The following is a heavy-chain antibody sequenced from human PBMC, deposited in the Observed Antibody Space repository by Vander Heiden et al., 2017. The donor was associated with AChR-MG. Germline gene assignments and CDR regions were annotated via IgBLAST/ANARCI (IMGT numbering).Heavy chain of an antibody. J-gene: IGHJ6*02. D-gene: IGHD3-3*01. Sequence: EVQVSESGGGLVQPGGSLRPSSTAHGFSFRHSAMSWVRQAPGKGLEWVSSISAGGGSANYAGSVRGRFTGSRDNSKNTVYLQMTSLRAEDSAVYYCIRFCDTSSCYTRGFGMDVWGQGTTVTVSS. CDR1: GFSFRHSA. CDR2: ISAGGGSA. V-gene: IGHV3-23*01. CDR3: IRFCDTSSCYTRGFGMDV.